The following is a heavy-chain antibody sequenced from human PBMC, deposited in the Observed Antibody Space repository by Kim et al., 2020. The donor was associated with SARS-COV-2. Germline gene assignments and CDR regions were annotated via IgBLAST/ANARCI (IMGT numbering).Heavy chain of an antibody. D-gene: IGHD3-22*01. J-gene: IGHJ4*02. V-gene: IGHV1-69*13. Sequence: SVKVSCKASGGTFSSYAISWVRQAPGQGLEWMGGIIPIFGTANYAQKFQGRVTITADESTSTAYMELSSLRSEDTAVYYCARGAYDSSGFFDYWGQGTLVTVSS. CDR2: IIPIFGTA. CDR1: GGTFSSYA. CDR3: ARGAYDSSGFFDY.